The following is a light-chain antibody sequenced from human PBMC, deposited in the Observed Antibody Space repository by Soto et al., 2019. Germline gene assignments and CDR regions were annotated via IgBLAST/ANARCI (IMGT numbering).Light chain of an antibody. CDR3: SSYPSSSTRYV. CDR1: SSDAGTYNY. V-gene: IGLV2-14*01. CDR2: DVS. J-gene: IGLJ1*01. Sequence: QSALTQPASVSGSPGQSITISCTGTSSDAGTYNYVSWYQQHPGKAPKLMIYDVSNRPSGVSNRFSGSQSGNTASLTISGLQAEDEADYYCSSYPSSSTRYVFGTGTSSPS.